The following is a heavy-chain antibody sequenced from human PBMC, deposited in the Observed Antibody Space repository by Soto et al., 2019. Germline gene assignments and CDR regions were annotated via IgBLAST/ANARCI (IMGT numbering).Heavy chain of an antibody. CDR3: ARTRLGAPRLLCY. V-gene: IGHV4-34*01. J-gene: IGHJ4*02. CDR1: RRCY. D-gene: IGHD1-26*01. Sequence: RRCYWLGCRQPPGKGLEWIGEINHSGGTNYNPSLKSRVTISVDTSKNQFSLKLSSVTAADTAVYYCARTRLGAPRLLCYWGQGTLVLVSS. CDR2: INHSGGT.